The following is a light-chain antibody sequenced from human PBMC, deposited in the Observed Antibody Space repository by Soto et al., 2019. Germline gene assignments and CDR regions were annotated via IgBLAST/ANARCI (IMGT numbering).Light chain of an antibody. J-gene: IGLJ2*01. Sequence: QSALTQRASVSGSPGQSITISCTGTSSDVGGYNYVSWYQQHAGKAPKLMIYDVSNRPSGVSNRFSGSKSGNTASLTISGLQAEDEADYYCSSYTSSSTLVFGGGTKVTVL. CDR1: SSDVGGYNY. V-gene: IGLV2-14*01. CDR3: SSYTSSSTLV. CDR2: DVS.